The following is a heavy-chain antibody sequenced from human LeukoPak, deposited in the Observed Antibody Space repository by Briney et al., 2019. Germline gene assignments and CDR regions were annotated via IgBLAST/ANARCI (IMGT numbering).Heavy chain of an antibody. V-gene: IGHV1-24*01. D-gene: IGHD2-2*01. CDR3: ATGIRCSSTSCSIYDY. J-gene: IGHJ4*02. CDR1: GYTLTELS. Sequence: ASVKVSCKVSGYTLTELSMHWVRQVPGKGLEWMGGFDPEDGETIYAQKFQGRVTMTEDTSTDTAYMELSSLRSEDTAVYYCATGIRCSSTSCSIYDYWGQGTLVTVSS. CDR2: FDPEDGET.